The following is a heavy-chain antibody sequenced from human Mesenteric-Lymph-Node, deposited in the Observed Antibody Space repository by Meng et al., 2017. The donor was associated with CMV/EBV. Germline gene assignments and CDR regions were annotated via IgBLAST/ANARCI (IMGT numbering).Heavy chain of an antibody. CDR3: ASRVTVLF. CDR1: EPTFSSYW. D-gene: IGHD4-17*01. V-gene: IGHV3-74*01. J-gene: IGHJ4*02. Sequence: LRLSCAASEPTFSSYWMHWVRQAPGKGLVWVSRINSDGSSTSYADSVKGRFTISRDNAKNTLYLQMDSLRAEDTAVYYCASRVTVLFWGQGTLVTVSS. CDR2: INSDGSST.